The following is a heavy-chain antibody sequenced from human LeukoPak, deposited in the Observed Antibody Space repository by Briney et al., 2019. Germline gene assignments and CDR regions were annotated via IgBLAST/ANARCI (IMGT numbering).Heavy chain of an antibody. Sequence: SETLSLTCTVSGASISTHTYYRGWIRQPPGKGLEWIGSIYYNGNTYYNPSLKSRVTISVDTSNNQFSLKLRSVTAADTAVYYCAPSYCAGDCYTEYFQHWGQGTLVTVSS. CDR2: IYYNGNT. CDR3: APSYCAGDCYTEYFQH. D-gene: IGHD2-21*02. CDR1: GASISTHTYY. V-gene: IGHV4-39*01. J-gene: IGHJ1*01.